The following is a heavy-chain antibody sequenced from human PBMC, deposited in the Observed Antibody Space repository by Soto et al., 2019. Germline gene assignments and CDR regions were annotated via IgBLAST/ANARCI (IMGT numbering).Heavy chain of an antibody. CDR3: ARAPDTAMVEYYFDY. CDR1: GGSISSYY. V-gene: IGHV4-59*01. Sequence: QVQLQESGPGLVKPSETLSLTCTVSGGSISSYYWSWIRQPPGKGLEWIGYIYYSGSTNYNPSLKSRVTISVDTSKNQFSLKLSSVTAADTAVYYCARAPDTAMVEYYFDYWGQGTLVTVSS. D-gene: IGHD5-18*01. CDR2: IYYSGST. J-gene: IGHJ4*02.